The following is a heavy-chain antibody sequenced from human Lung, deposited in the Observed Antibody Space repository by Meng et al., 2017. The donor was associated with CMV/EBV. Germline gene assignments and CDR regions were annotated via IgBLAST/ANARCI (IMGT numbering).Heavy chain of an antibody. V-gene: IGHV3-23*03. CDR1: GFVFSTYA. D-gene: IGHD1-26*01. Sequence: GEXXKISCAASGFVFSTYAMSWVRQAPGKGLEWVSVIYSGGVATYYADSVKGRFTISRDNSNNTLFLQMDSLGAEDTVVYYCAKIGSFTYYYYGMDVWGQGXTVTVSS. J-gene: IGHJ6*02. CDR2: IYSGGVAT. CDR3: AKIGSFTYYYYGMDV.